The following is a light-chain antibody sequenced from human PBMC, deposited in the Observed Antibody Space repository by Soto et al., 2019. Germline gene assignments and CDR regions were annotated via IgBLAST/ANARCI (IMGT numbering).Light chain of an antibody. CDR3: QQYNSYSWT. CDR2: DAS. Sequence: DIQMTQSPSTLSASVGDRVTITCRASQSISSWLAWYQQKPGKAPKLLIYDASSLESGVPSRFSGSGSGTEFTLTISSVQPEDLATYYCQQYNSYSWTFGQGTKLEIK. V-gene: IGKV1-5*01. J-gene: IGKJ1*01. CDR1: QSISSW.